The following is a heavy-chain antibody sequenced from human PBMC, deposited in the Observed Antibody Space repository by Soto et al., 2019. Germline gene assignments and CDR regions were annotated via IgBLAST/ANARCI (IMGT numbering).Heavy chain of an antibody. V-gene: IGHV1-46*01. D-gene: IGHD6-19*01. CDR3: AREPVAGRWYFDY. J-gene: IGHJ4*02. CDR1: GYSFSSNY. CDR2: INPGVGST. Sequence: QVQLVQSGAEVKKPGASVKVSCKASGYSFSSNYMHWVRQAPGQGLEWMGMINPGVGSTRYAQKFQGRDTMTTDTSTSTIYMEVSSLKSEDTAVFYCAREPVAGRWYFDYWGQGTLVTVSS.